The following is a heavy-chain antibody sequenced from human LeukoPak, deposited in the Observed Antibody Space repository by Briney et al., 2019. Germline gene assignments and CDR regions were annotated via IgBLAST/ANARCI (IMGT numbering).Heavy chain of an antibody. D-gene: IGHD6-13*01. CDR3: AREYSSSWSNPGYYGMDV. CDR1: GFTFSSYA. J-gene: IGHJ6*02. V-gene: IGHV3-30-3*01. CDR2: ISYDGSNK. Sequence: GRSLRLSCAASGFTFSSYAMHWVRQAPGKGLEWVAVISYDGSNKYYADSVKGRFTISRDNSKNTLYLQMNSLRAEDTAVYYCAREYSSSWSNPGYYGMDVWGQGTTVTVSS.